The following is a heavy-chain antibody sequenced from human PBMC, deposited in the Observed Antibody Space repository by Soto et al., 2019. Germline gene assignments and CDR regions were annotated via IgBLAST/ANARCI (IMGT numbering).Heavy chain of an antibody. D-gene: IGHD6-13*01. Sequence: ESGPTLVNPTQTLTLTCPFSGFSLSTSGVGVGWIRQPPGKALEWLALIYWDDDKRYSPSLKSRLTITKDTSKNQVVLTMTNMDPVDTATYYCAHTRIAAPEEEPFDYWGQGTLVTVSS. CDR2: IYWDDDK. J-gene: IGHJ4*02. CDR3: AHTRIAAPEEEPFDY. CDR1: GFSLSTSGVG. V-gene: IGHV2-5*02.